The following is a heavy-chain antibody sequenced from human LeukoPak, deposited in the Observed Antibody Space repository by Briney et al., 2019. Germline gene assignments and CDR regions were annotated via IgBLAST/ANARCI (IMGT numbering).Heavy chain of an antibody. V-gene: IGHV3-30*12. D-gene: IGHD3-16*01. CDR3: VRDAMGTANNYGDF. Sequence: PGKSLRLSCAASGFPFSSYTFHWVRQAPGNGLEWVALILFDETNKYYADSVKGRFTISRDKSNNTVYLQMNSLRVEDTAVYYCVRDAMGTANNYGDFWGQGTLVTVSS. J-gene: IGHJ4*02. CDR1: GFPFSSYT. CDR2: ILFDETNK.